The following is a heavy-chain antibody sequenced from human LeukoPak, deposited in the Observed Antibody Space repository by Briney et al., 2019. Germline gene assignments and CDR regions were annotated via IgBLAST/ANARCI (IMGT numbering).Heavy chain of an antibody. Sequence: GGSLRLSCAASGFTFSTYWMSWVRQAPGKGLEWVANMNQDGSEENCVDSVKGRFTIARDNAKNSLYLQMNSLRAEDTAVYYCARSHFGPNVWGQGTTVTVSS. CDR1: GFTFSTYW. V-gene: IGHV3-7*04. J-gene: IGHJ6*02. D-gene: IGHD2/OR15-2a*01. CDR2: MNQDGSEE. CDR3: ARSHFGPNV.